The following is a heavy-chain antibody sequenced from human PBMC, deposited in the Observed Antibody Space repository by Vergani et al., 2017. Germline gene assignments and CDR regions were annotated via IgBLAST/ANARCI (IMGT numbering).Heavy chain of an antibody. Sequence: QVQLVQSGAEVKKPGASVKVSCKASGYTFTSYGISWVRQAPGQGLEWMGRIIPILGIANYAQKFQGRVTITADKSTSTAYMELSSLRSEDTAVYYCAREGDVDTAMVTGYYYGMDVWGQGTTVTVSS. J-gene: IGHJ6*02. CDR3: AREGDVDTAMVTGYYYGMDV. CDR2: IIPILGIA. V-gene: IGHV1-69*04. D-gene: IGHD5-18*01. CDR1: GYTFTSYG.